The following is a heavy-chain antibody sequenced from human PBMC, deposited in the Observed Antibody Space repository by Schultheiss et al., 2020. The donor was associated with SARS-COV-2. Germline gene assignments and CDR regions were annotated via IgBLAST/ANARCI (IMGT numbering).Heavy chain of an antibody. CDR1: GGSISSYY. V-gene: IGHV4-59*08. J-gene: IGHJ3*02. D-gene: IGHD4-17*01. CDR2: IYYSGST. Sequence: SETLSLTCTVSGGSISSYYWSWIRQHPGKGLEWIGYIYYSGSTYYNPSLKSRVTISVDTSENQSSLKLSSVTAADTAVYYCARHRTMTTSYDAFDIWGQGTMVTVSS. CDR3: ARHRTMTTSYDAFDI.